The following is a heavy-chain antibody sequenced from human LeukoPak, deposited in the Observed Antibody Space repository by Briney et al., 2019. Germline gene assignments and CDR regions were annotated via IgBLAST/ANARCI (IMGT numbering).Heavy chain of an antibody. V-gene: IGHV1-69*05. CDR3: ARSYYYDSSGAPLDY. Sequence: SVKVSCKASGGTFSSYAISWVRQAPGQGLEWMGGIIPIFGTANYAQKFQGRVTITTDESTSTAYMELSSLRSEDTAVYYCARSYYYDSSGAPLDYWGQGALVTVSS. J-gene: IGHJ4*02. D-gene: IGHD3-22*01. CDR1: GGTFSSYA. CDR2: IIPIFGTA.